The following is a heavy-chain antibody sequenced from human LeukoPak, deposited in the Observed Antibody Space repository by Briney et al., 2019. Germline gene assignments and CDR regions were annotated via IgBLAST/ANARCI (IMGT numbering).Heavy chain of an antibody. CDR2: INPNSGGT. Sequence: GASVKVSCKASGYTFTGYYMHWVRQAPGQGLEWMRWINPNSGGTNYAQKFQGRVTMTRDTSISTAYMELSRLRSDDTAVYYCARGYPYYDSSGYYETLDYWGQGTLVTVSS. CDR3: ARGYPYYDSSGYYETLDY. CDR1: GYTFTGYY. D-gene: IGHD3-22*01. J-gene: IGHJ4*02. V-gene: IGHV1-2*02.